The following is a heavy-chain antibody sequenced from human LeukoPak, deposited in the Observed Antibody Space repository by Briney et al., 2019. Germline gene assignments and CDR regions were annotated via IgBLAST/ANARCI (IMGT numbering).Heavy chain of an antibody. CDR2: IYYSGST. V-gene: IGHV4-39*07. CDR3: ARGRQQQLVRGGPNWFDP. J-gene: IGHJ5*02. D-gene: IGHD6-13*01. Sequence: SETLSLTCTVSGGSISSSSYYWGWIRQPPGKGLEWIGSIYYSGSTYYNPSLKSRLTISVDTSKDQFSLKLSSVTAADTAVYYCARGRQQQLVRGGPNWFDPWGQGTLVTVSS. CDR1: GGSISSSSYY.